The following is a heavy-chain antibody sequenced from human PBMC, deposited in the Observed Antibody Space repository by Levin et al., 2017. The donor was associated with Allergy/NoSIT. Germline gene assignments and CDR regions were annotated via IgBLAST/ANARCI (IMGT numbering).Heavy chain of an antibody. CDR2: ISSRSSTI. Sequence: GGSLRLSCAASGFTFSSYSMNWVRQAPGKGLEWVSYISSRSSTIYYADSVKGRFTISRDNAKNSLYLQMNSLRAEDTAVYYCARDNWFDTWGQGTLVTVSS. V-gene: IGHV3-48*01. CDR3: ARDNWFDT. J-gene: IGHJ5*02. CDR1: GFTFSSYS.